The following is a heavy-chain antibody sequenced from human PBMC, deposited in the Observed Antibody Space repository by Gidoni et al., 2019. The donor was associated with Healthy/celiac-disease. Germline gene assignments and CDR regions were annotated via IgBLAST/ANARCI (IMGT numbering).Heavy chain of an antibody. D-gene: IGHD3-3*01. Sequence: EVQLVESGGGLVKPGGSLRLSCAASGFTFSSYRMNWVRQAPGKGLEWVSSISSSSSYIYYADSVKGRFTISRDNAKNSLYLQMNSLRAEDTAVYYCARDLDFWSGYTSDETDYWGQGTLVTVSS. CDR2: ISSSSSYI. J-gene: IGHJ4*02. V-gene: IGHV3-21*01. CDR1: GFTFSSYR. CDR3: ARDLDFWSGYTSDETDY.